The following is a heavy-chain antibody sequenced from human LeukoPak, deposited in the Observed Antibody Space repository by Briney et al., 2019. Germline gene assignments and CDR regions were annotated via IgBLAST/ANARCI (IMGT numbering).Heavy chain of an antibody. V-gene: IGHV3-23*01. CDR2: ISGSGGST. Sequence: GGSLRLSCAASGFTFSSYGMSWVRQAPGKGLEWVSAISGSGGSTYYADSVKGRFTISRDNSNYTLYLQMNSLRAEDTAVYYCAKGPSGWQTFDYWGQGTLVTVSS. J-gene: IGHJ4*02. CDR1: GFTFSSYG. D-gene: IGHD6-19*01. CDR3: AKGPSGWQTFDY.